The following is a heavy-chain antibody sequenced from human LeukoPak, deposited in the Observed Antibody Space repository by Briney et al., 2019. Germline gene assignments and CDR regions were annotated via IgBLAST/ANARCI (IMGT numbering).Heavy chain of an antibody. CDR2: IKQDESEK. V-gene: IGHV3-7*01. CDR3: ARDKIVGASKFDY. Sequence: PGGSLRLSCAVSGSTFSNYWMSWVRQAPGKGLEWVAHIKQDESEKYYVDSVKGRFTISRDNAKNSLYLQMNSLRAEDTAIYYCARDKIVGASKFDYWGQGTLVTVSS. CDR1: GSTFSNYW. D-gene: IGHD1-26*01. J-gene: IGHJ4*02.